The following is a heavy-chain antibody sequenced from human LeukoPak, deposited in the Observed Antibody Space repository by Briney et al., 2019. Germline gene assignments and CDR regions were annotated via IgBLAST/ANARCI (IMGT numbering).Heavy chain of an antibody. J-gene: IGHJ4*02. CDR3: AKGPPVVDY. V-gene: IGHV3-23*01. CDR1: GFTFSSSA. CDR2: ISASGGST. Sequence: GGSLRLSCAASGFTFSSSAMSWVRQVPGKGLEWVSGISASGGSTYYADSVKGRFTISRDNSKNTLYLQMNSLRAEDTAVYYCAKGPPVVDYWGQGTLVTVSS.